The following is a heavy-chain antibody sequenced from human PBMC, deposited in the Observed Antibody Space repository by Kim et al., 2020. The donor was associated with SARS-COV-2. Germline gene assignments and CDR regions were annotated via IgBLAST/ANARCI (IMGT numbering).Heavy chain of an antibody. CDR1: GGSISSGSYY. CDR3: ARSLDGYNRVYYFDY. Sequence: SETLSLTCTVSGGSISSGSYYWSWIRQPAGKGLEWIGRIYTSGSTNYNPSLKSRVTISVDTSKNQFSLKLSSVTAADTAVYYCARSLDGYNRVYYFDYWGQGTLVTVSS. V-gene: IGHV4-61*02. D-gene: IGHD5-12*01. J-gene: IGHJ4*02. CDR2: IYTSGST.